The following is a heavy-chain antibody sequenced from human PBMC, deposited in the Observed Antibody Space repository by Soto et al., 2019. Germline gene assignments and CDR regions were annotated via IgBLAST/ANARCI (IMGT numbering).Heavy chain of an antibody. J-gene: IGHJ4*02. V-gene: IGHV4-31*03. D-gene: IGHD6-19*01. CDR2: ISYSGST. CDR1: GDSIRNSNYY. Sequence: QVQLQESGPGLVMPSQILSLTCTVSGDSIRNSNYYWSWIRQRPGKGLEWLGYISYSGSTYQNPSLKSRLTVSMDTSKNQFSLRLGSVTAADTAVYYCARDLGSEQWFFDSWGQGILVTVSS. CDR3: ARDLGSEQWFFDS.